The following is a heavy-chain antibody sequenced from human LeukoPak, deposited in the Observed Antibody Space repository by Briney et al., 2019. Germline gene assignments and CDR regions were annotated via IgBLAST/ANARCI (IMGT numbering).Heavy chain of an antibody. CDR3: VRNFDSYNAFDI. Sequence: SETLSLTCTVSGGSISIGGYYWSWIRQHPGKGLEWIGYIFYNGNTYYNPSLKSRLTISGDTSENQFSLKLSSVTAADTAVYYCVRNFDSYNAFDIWGQGTMVTGSS. CDR1: GGSISIGGYY. CDR2: IFYNGNT. D-gene: IGHD3-22*01. V-gene: IGHV4-31*03. J-gene: IGHJ3*02.